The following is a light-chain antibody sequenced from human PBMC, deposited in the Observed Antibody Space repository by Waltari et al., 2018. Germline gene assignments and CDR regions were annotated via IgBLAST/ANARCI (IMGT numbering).Light chain of an antibody. J-gene: IGKJ5*01. Sequence: DVGLTQSPLSLPVTLGQPASISCRPRQSLVYTDGISYLNWFHQRPGQAPRRLIYKVSIRDSGAPDRFSGSGSGTDFTLMISSVEADDVGVYFCMQATHWPVTFGQGTRLE. CDR2: KVS. CDR3: MQATHWPVT. CDR1: QSLVYTDGISY. V-gene: IGKV2-30*01.